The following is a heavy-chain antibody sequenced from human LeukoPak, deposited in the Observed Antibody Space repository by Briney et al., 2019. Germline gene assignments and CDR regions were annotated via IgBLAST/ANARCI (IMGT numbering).Heavy chain of an antibody. CDR1: GFTFSSYW. Sequence: GGSLRLSCAASGFTFSSYWMSWVRHAPGKGLEWVATISGRTTRTHYADSVKGRFTISRDNSKNTLYLQIVSLRSEDTAIYYCAKGSSHGSGSYSDYWGQGTLVTVSS. D-gene: IGHD3-10*01. CDR2: ISGRTTRT. J-gene: IGHJ4*02. CDR3: AKGSSHGSGSYSDY. V-gene: IGHV3-23*01.